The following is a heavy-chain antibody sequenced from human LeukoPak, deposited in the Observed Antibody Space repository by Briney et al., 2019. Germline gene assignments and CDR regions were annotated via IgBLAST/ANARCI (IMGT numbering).Heavy chain of an antibody. Sequence: GGSLRLSCAASGFTFSSYSMNWVRQAPGKGLEWVSYISSSSSTIYYADSVKGRFTISRDNAKNSLYLQMNSLRYEDTAVYYCPRGSGSGSYTNAYWGQGTLVTVPS. D-gene: IGHD1-26*01. CDR3: PRGSGSGSYTNAY. V-gene: IGHV3-48*02. J-gene: IGHJ4*02. CDR1: GFTFSSYS. CDR2: ISSSSSTI.